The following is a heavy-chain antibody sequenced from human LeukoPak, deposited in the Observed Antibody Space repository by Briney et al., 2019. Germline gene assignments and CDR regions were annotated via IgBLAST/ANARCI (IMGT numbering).Heavy chain of an antibody. V-gene: IGHV4-34*01. CDR3: ARELSSGWTGGFDY. J-gene: IGHJ4*02. CDR2: INHSGST. CDR1: GGSFSGYY. D-gene: IGHD6-19*01. Sequence: SETLSLTCAVYGGSFSGYYWSWIRQPPGKGLEWIGEINHSGSTNYNPSLKSRVTISVDTSKNQFSLKLSSVTAADTAVYYCARELSSGWTGGFDYWGQGTLVTVSS.